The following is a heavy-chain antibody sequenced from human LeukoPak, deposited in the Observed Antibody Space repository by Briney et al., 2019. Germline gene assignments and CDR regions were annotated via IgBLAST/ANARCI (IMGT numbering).Heavy chain of an antibody. CDR3: ARQVTTYDF. J-gene: IGHJ4*02. D-gene: IGHD4-17*01. Sequence: GGSLRLSWAASGFTFSSDSMNWVRQAPGKGPEWVSYISSSYITYYADSVKGRFTISRDNAKNSLYLQMNSLRAEDTAVYYCARQVTTYDFWGQGTLVTVSS. CDR2: ISSSYIT. CDR1: GFTFSSDS. V-gene: IGHV3-48*01.